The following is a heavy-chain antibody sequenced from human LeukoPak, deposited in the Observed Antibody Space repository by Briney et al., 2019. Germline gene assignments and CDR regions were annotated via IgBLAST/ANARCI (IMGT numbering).Heavy chain of an antibody. V-gene: IGHV2-5*01. CDR1: GFSLSTSGVG. CDR3: AHRPEDYCTNGVCYYNWFDP. J-gene: IGHJ5*02. D-gene: IGHD2-8*01. CDR2: IYWNDDK. Sequence: KESGPTLVKPTQTLTLTCTFSGFSLSTSGVGVGWIRQPPGKALEWLALIYWNDDKRYSPSLKSRLTITKDTSKNQVVLTMTNMDPVDTATYYCAHRPEDYCTNGVCYYNWFDPWGQGTLVTVSS.